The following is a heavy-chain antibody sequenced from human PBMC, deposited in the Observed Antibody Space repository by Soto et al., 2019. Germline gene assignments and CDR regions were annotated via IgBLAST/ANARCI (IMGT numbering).Heavy chain of an antibody. Sequence: QVQLVQSGAEVKKPGSSVKVSCKASGGTFSSNAISWVRQAPGQGLEWMGGIIPIFGTANYAQKFQGRVTITADESTSTAYMELSSLRSEDTAVYYCARRYSLWSGYSYAPFDYWGQGTLVTVSS. CDR3: ARRYSLWSGYSYAPFDY. CDR2: IIPIFGTA. V-gene: IGHV1-69*01. CDR1: GGTFSSNA. D-gene: IGHD3-3*01. J-gene: IGHJ4*02.